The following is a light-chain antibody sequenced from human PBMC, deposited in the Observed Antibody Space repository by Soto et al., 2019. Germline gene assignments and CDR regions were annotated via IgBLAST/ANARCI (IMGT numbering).Light chain of an antibody. CDR3: QHYNNWPRT. CDR2: GAS. J-gene: IGKJ1*01. Sequence: EIVMTPSPATLSVSPGERATLSCRASQSVSSNLAWYQQKPGQAPRLLIYGASTRATGIPARFSGSGSGTEFTLTISSLQAEDCAVYYCQHYNNWPRTFGQGTKVEIK. CDR1: QSVSSN. V-gene: IGKV3-15*01.